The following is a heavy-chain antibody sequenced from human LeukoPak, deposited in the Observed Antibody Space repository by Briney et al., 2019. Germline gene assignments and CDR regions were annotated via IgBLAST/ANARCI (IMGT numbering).Heavy chain of an antibody. CDR2: IYHSGST. D-gene: IGHD1-7*01. CDR3: AGLNWNYQLYYFDY. J-gene: IGHJ4*02. Sequence: PSETLSLTCAVSGRTISSSNWWSWVRQPPGKGLEWIGEIYHSGSTNYNPSLKSRVTISVDKSKNQFSLKLSSVTAADTAVYYCAGLNWNYQLYYFDYWGQGSLVTVSS. CDR1: GRTISSSNW. V-gene: IGHV4-4*02.